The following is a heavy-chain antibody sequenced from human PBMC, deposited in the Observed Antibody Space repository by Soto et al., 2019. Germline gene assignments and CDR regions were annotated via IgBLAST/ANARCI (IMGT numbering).Heavy chain of an antibody. D-gene: IGHD3-3*01. V-gene: IGHV1-8*01. CDR1: GYTFTSYD. CDR2: MNPNSGNT. J-gene: IGHJ4*02. CDR3: ARSGAAHYDFWSGYSIDY. Sequence: ASVKVSCKASGYTFTSYDINWVRQATGRGLEWMGWMNPNSGNTGYAQKFQGRVTMTRNTSISTAYMELSSLRSEDTAVYYCARSGAAHYDFWSGYSIDYWGQGTLVTVSS.